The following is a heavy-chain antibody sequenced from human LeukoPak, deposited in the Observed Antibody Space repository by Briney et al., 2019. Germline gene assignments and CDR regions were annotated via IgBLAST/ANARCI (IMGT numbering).Heavy chain of an antibody. V-gene: IGHV4-59*01. CDR1: GGSISSYY. Sequence: SETLSLTCTVSGGSISSYYWSWVRQPPGKGLEWIGYIYYSGSTNYNPSLKSRVTISVDTSKNQFSLKLSSVTAADTAVYYCASEYSSGWWDTVAFDYWGQGTLVTVSS. CDR2: IYYSGST. D-gene: IGHD6-19*01. J-gene: IGHJ4*02. CDR3: ASEYSSGWWDTVAFDY.